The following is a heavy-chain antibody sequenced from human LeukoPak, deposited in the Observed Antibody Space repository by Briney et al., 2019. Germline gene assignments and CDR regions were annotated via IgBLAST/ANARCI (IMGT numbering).Heavy chain of an antibody. J-gene: IGHJ4*02. Sequence: GGSLRLSCVASGFTFSVYQMSWIRQAPGKGLGWISFITSGDSSVEYADSVKGRFTISRDNDKSSLYLQMNTLRAEDTAVYYCVRDIRYIGSTFYYDLWGQGTLVTVSS. CDR3: VRDIRYIGSTFYYDL. CDR2: ITSGDSSV. V-gene: IGHV3-11*01. CDR1: GFTFSVYQ. D-gene: IGHD1-26*01.